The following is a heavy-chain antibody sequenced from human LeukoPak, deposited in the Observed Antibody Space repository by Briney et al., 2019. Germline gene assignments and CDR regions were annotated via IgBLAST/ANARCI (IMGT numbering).Heavy chain of an antibody. CDR1: GFTFSSYG. CDR3: AKADYHDSSGAFDY. CDR2: IWYDGSNK. Sequence: GGSLRLSCAASGFTFSSYGMHWVRQAPGKGLEWVAVIWYDGSNKYYADSVKGRFTISRDNSKNTLYLQMNSLRAEDTAVYYCAKADYHDSSGAFDYWGQGTLVTVSS. D-gene: IGHD3-22*01. V-gene: IGHV3-33*06. J-gene: IGHJ4*02.